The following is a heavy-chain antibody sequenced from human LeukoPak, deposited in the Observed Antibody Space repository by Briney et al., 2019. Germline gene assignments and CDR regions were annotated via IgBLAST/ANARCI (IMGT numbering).Heavy chain of an antibody. CDR1: GGSISSYY. J-gene: IGHJ4*02. CDR2: IYYSGST. D-gene: IGHD3-22*01. CDR3: ARDFYESSGYAGFDC. V-gene: IGHV4-59*01. Sequence: SETLSLTCTVSGGSISSYYWNWIRQPPGKGLEWMGYIYYSGSTNYNPSLKSRVTISLDTSKNQFSLKLSSVTAADTAVYYCARDFYESSGYAGFDCWGQGTLVTVSS.